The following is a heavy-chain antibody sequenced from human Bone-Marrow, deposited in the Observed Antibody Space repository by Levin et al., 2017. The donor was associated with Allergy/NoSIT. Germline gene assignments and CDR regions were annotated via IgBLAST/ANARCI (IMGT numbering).Heavy chain of an antibody. CDR3: ARDLRLSSGYSYFIDY. CDR1: GYTFTSYY. CDR2: INPSSGST. Sequence: ASVKVSCKASGYTFTSYYMHWVRQAPGQGLEWMGIINPSSGSTNYAQKFQGRVSVTRDTSTSTVYMELSSLESGDTAIYYCARDLRLSSGYSYFIDYWGQGTLVTVSS. V-gene: IGHV1-46*01. J-gene: IGHJ4*02. D-gene: IGHD3-22*01.